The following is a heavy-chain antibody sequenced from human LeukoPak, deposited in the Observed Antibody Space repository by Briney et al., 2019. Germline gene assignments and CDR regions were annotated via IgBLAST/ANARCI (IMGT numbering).Heavy chain of an antibody. D-gene: IGHD3-10*01. V-gene: IGHV3-23*01. CDR3: AKAPEVMVRGVIYYYGMDV. CDR2: ISGSGGST. Sequence: PGGSLRLSCAASGFTFSSYAMSWVRQAPGKGLEWVSAISGSGGSTYYADSVKGRFTISRDNSKNTLYLQMNSLRAEDTAVYYCAKAPEVMVRGVIYYYGMDVWGQGTTVTVSS. CDR1: GFTFSSYA. J-gene: IGHJ6*02.